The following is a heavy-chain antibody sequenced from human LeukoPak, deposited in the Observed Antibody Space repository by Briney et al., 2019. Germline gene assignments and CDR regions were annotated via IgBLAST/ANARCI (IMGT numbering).Heavy chain of an antibody. V-gene: IGHV4-39*07. Sequence: PSETLSLTCTVSGGSISSSSYYWGWIRQPPGKGLEWIGSIYYSGSTYYNPSLKSRVTISVDTSKNQFSLKLSSVTAADTAVYYCARDPARPAGGIDYWGQGTLVTVSS. D-gene: IGHD3-16*01. CDR2: IYYSGST. J-gene: IGHJ4*02. CDR3: ARDPARPAGGIDY. CDR1: GGSISSSSYY.